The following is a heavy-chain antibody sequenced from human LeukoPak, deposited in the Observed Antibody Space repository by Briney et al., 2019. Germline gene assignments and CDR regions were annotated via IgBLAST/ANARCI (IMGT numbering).Heavy chain of an antibody. Sequence: GASVTVSFKASGYTFTSYDINWVRQATGQGLEWMGWMNPNSGNTGYAQKFQGRVTMTRDMSTSTVYMELSSLRSEDTAVYYCARDRGPFDPWGQGTLVTVSS. CDR1: GYTFTSYD. J-gene: IGHJ5*02. CDR2: MNPNSGNT. D-gene: IGHD3-10*01. CDR3: ARDRGPFDP. V-gene: IGHV1-8*01.